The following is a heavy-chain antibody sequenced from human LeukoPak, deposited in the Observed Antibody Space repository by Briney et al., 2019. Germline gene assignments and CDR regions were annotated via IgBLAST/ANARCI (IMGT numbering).Heavy chain of an antibody. V-gene: IGHV4-38-2*02. CDR2: IYHSGNA. Sequence: SETLSLTCTVSGYSISSGYYWGWIRQPPGKGLEWIGSIYHSGNAYYNPSLKSRVTISVDTSKNQFSLKLSSVTAADTAVYYCARDQYYDSSGNFDYWGQGTLVTVSS. CDR3: ARDQYYDSSGNFDY. CDR1: GYSISSGYY. J-gene: IGHJ4*02. D-gene: IGHD3-22*01.